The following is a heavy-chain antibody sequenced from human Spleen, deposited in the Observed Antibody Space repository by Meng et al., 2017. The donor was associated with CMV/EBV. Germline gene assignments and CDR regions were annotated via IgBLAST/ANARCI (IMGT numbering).Heavy chain of an antibody. J-gene: IGHJ4*02. CDR2: MNPNSGNT. CDR3: ARGYSGSYSFSLAF. V-gene: IGHV1-8*02. D-gene: IGHD1-26*01. Sequence: ASGYTFTSYDINWVRQATGQGLEWMGWMNPNSGNTGFAEKFQGRVTMTRNIFMSTAYMELSSLRTEDTAVYYCARGYSGSYSFSLAFWGQGTLVTVSS. CDR1: GYTFTSYD.